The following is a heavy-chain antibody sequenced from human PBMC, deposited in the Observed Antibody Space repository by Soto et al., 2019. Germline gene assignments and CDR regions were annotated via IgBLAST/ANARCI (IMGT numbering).Heavy chain of an antibody. Sequence: EVQLLESGGGLVQPGGSLRLSCSASGFKFSTYAMSWVRQAPGKGMEWVSTIMGSGGGTSYADSVKGRFTISRDNAKNTLLLRMSSLGVEDTALYYCAKDYVVMFGGPIVSWGQGTRVSVSS. CDR3: AKDYVVMFGGPIVS. D-gene: IGHD3-16*01. J-gene: IGHJ5*02. V-gene: IGHV3-23*01. CDR2: IMGSGGGT. CDR1: GFKFSTYA.